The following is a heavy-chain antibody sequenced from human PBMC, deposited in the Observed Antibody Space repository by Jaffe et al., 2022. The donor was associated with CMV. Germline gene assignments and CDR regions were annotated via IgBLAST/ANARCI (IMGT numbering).Heavy chain of an antibody. CDR1: GFTFSSHA. CDR3: ARDSGALDY. J-gene: IGHJ4*02. V-gene: IGHV3-33*01. D-gene: IGHD1-26*01. CDR2: IWYDGSNK. Sequence: QVQLVGSGGGVVQPGRSLRLSCAASGFTFSSHAMHWVRQAPGKGLEWVALIWYDGSNKYYADSVNGRFTISRDNSKNTLYLQMNSLRAEDTAVYYCARDSGALDYWGQGTLVTVSS.